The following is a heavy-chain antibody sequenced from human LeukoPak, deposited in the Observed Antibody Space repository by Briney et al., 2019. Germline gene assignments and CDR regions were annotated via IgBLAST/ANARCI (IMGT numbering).Heavy chain of an antibody. CDR3: ASLGGWGYGASDY. CDR1: GFTFSSYS. D-gene: IGHD5-12*01. J-gene: IGHJ4*02. Sequence: HPGGSLRLSCAASGFTFSSYSMNWVRQAPRKGLEWVSYISSSSSTIYYADSVKGRFTISRDNAKNSLYLQMNSLRAEDTAVYYCASLGGWGYGASDYWGQGTLVTVSS. V-gene: IGHV3-48*01. CDR2: ISSSSSTI.